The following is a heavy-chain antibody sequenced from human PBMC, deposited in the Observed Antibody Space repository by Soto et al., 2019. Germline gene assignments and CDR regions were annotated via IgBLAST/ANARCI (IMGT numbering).Heavy chain of an antibody. J-gene: IGHJ6*02. D-gene: IGHD1-1*01. CDR1: GFTLSRYG. Sequence: QVQLVESGGGVVQPGRSLRLSCAASGFTLSRYGMHWVRQAPGKGLEWVAVISFEGNTQYYADSVKGRFTISRDNSKDTRSLLIHSLRPEDTAVYYCARGAEHQLLSRDYFYGMDVWGQGTTVSVSS. V-gene: IGHV3-30*05. CDR2: ISFEGNTQ. CDR3: ARGAEHQLLSRDYFYGMDV.